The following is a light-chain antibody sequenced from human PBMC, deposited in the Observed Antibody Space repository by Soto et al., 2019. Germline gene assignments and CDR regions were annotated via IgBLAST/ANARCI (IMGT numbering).Light chain of an antibody. CDR1: SSDVGGYNY. CDR2: EVS. V-gene: IGLV2-8*01. J-gene: IGLJ2*01. CDR3: SSYAGSIVV. Sequence: QSALTQPPSASGSPGQSVTISCTGTSSDVGGYNYVSWYQQHPGKAPKLMIYEVSKRPSGVPDRFSGSKSGNTASLTVSGLQAEDEADYHCSSYAGSIVVFGGGTKVTVL.